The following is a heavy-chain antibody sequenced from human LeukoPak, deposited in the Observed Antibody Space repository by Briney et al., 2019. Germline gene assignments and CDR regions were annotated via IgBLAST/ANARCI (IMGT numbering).Heavy chain of an antibody. CDR3: AKDIVVVPAAQRDYFDY. CDR1: GFTFSDYY. Sequence: GGSLRLSCAASGFTFSDYYMSWIRQAPGKGLEWVSAISGSGGSTYYADSVKGRFTISRDNSKNTLYLQMNSLRAEDTAVYYCAKDIVVVPAAQRDYFDYWGQGTLVTVSS. CDR2: ISGSGGST. V-gene: IGHV3-23*01. J-gene: IGHJ4*02. D-gene: IGHD2-2*01.